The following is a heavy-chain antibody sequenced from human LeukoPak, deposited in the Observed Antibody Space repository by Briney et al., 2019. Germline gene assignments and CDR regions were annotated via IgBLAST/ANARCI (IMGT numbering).Heavy chain of an antibody. CDR1: GFTFSSYE. CDR3: ARAPRKGDGYNARGGFDY. Sequence: GGSLRLSCAASGFTFSSYEMNWVRQAPGKGLEWVSYISSSGSTIYYADSVKGQFTIPRDNAKNSLYLQMNSLRAEDTAVYYCARAPRKGDGYNARGGFDYWGQGTLVTVSS. CDR2: ISSSGSTI. V-gene: IGHV3-48*03. D-gene: IGHD5-24*01. J-gene: IGHJ4*02.